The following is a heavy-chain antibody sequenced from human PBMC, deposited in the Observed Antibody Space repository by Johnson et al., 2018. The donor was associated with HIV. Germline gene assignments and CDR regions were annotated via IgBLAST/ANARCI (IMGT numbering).Heavy chain of an antibody. Sequence: MLLVESGGGLVQPGRSLRLSCAASGFTFSSYAMSWVRQAPGKGLEWVCGINCNGGSTGYADPVKGRFTISSDNTKNTLNLQMNSLSAEDTSMYYCARETSDAAFDIWGQGTMVTVSS. D-gene: IGHD2-2*01. V-gene: IGHV3-23*04. CDR3: ARETSDAAFDI. CDR1: GFTFSSYA. CDR2: INCNGGST. J-gene: IGHJ3*02.